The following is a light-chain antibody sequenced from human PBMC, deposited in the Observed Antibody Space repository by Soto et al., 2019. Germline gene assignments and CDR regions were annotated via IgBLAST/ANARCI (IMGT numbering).Light chain of an antibody. CDR3: CSYAGRDPLYV. CDR2: DVS. V-gene: IGLV2-11*01. J-gene: IGLJ1*01. CDR1: STDVGGYNY. Sequence: QSALTQPRSVSGSPGQSVTISCTGTSTDVGGYNYVSWYQQHPGKVPKLILDDVSKRPSGVPDRFSGSKSGNTASLTISGLQAEDEADYYCCSYAGRDPLYVFGSGTKVTVL.